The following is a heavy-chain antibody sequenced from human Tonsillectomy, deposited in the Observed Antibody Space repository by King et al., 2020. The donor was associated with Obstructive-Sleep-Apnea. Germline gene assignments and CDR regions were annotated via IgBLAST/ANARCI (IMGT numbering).Heavy chain of an antibody. Sequence: VQLVESGGGLVKPGGSLRLSCAASGFTFSSYSMNWVRQAPGEGLEWVSSISSSSSYIYYADSVKGRFTISRDNAKNSLYLQMNSLRAEDTAVYYCARDEGAYCSGGSCYRPYYYYGMDVWGQGTTVTVSS. V-gene: IGHV3-21*01. J-gene: IGHJ6*02. CDR2: ISSSSSYI. CDR1: GFTFSSYS. D-gene: IGHD2-15*01. CDR3: ARDEGAYCSGGSCYRPYYYYGMDV.